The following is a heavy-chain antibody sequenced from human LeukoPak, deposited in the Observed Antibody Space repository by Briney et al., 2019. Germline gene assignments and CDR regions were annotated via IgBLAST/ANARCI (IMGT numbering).Heavy chain of an antibody. V-gene: IGHV3-23*01. Sequence: GGSLRLSCAASGFTFSSYAMSWVRQAPGKGREWVSASSGSGGSTYYADSVKGRFTISRDHSNHTLYLQMNSLRAEDTALYYCAKDRSDYGGYPPGAFDIWGQATMVTVSS. D-gene: IGHD4-17*01. CDR3: AKDRSDYGGYPPGAFDI. CDR2: SSGSGGST. CDR1: GFTFSSYA. J-gene: IGHJ3*02.